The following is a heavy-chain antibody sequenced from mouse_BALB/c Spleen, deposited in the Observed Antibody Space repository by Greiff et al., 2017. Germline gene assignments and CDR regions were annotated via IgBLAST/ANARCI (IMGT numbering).Heavy chain of an antibody. CDR2: ISCYNGAT. CDR3: ARFRPSYAMDY. V-gene: IGHV1S34*01. CDR1: GYSFTGYY. Sequence: LVKTGASVKISCKASGYSFTGYYMHWVKQSHGKSLEWIGYISCYNGATSYNQKFKGKATFTVDTSSSTVYMQFNSLTSEDSAVYYCARFRPSYAMDYWGQGTSVTVSS. J-gene: IGHJ4*01.